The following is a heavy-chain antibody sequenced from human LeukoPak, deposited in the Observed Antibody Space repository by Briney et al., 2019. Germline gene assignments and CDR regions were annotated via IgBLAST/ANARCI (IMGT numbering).Heavy chain of an antibody. D-gene: IGHD3-9*01. CDR2: IGTVGDT. J-gene: IGHJ4*02. CDR3: ARESNDFLTGYYDY. Sequence: AGGSLRLSCAASGFTFSTYDFHWVRQVTGKGLEWVSAIGTVGDTHYPDSVKGRFTISRENAKNSVYLQMDSLRAEDTAVYYCARESNDFLTGYYDYWGQGILVTVSS. V-gene: IGHV3-13*01. CDR1: GFTFSTYD.